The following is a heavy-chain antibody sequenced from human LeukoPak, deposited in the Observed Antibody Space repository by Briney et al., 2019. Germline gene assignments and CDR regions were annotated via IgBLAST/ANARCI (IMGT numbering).Heavy chain of an antibody. CDR1: GGSISSYY. D-gene: IGHD2-2*01. V-gene: IGHV4-4*07. CDR2: IYTSGST. CDR3: ARNWFVVPAAGSKNGFDP. Sequence: SETLSLTCTVSGGSISSYYWSWIRQPAGKGLEWIGRIYTSGSTNYNPSLKSRVTMSVDTSKNQFSLKLSSVTAADTAVYYCARNWFVVPAAGSKNGFDPGAREPWSPSPQ. J-gene: IGHJ5*02.